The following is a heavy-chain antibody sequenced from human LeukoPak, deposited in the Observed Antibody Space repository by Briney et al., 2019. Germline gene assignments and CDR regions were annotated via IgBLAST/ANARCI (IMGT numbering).Heavy chain of an antibody. D-gene: IGHD2-8*02. CDR1: GFTFDDYA. CDR3: AKDLTGGRTGFDY. J-gene: IGHJ4*02. CDR2: ISWNSGSI. V-gene: IGHV3-9*01. Sequence: GRSLRLSCAASGFTFDDYAMHWVRQAPGKGLEWVSGISWNSGSIGYADSVKGRFTISRDNAKNSLYLQMNSLRAEDTALYYCAKDLTGGRTGFDYWGQRTLVTFSS.